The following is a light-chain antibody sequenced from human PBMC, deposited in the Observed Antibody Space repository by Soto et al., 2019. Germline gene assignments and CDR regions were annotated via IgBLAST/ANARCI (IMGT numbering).Light chain of an antibody. Sequence: DIVMTQSPDSLAVSLGERATINCKSSQSVLLSSNNKNFLAWYQQKPGQPPKLLIYWASTRESGVPDRFSGSGSGTDFTLPSSRLQAEDVAVYYCQQYFSTRTFGQGTKVEIK. J-gene: IGKJ1*01. V-gene: IGKV4-1*01. CDR3: QQYFSTRT. CDR2: WAS. CDR1: QSVLLSSNNKNF.